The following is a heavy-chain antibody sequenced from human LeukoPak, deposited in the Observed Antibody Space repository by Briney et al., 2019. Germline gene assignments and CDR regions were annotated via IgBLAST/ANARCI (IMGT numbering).Heavy chain of an antibody. CDR3: EAGIGDY. CDR1: GFTFSSYG. Sequence: GGSLRLSCAASGFTFSSYGMHWVRQAPGKGLEWLSYISSSGNVTYYADSVKGRFIVSRDNTKSALFLQMNSLRAEDTAVYYCEAGIGDYWGQGALLTVSS. J-gene: IGHJ4*02. D-gene: IGHD6-13*01. CDR2: ISSSGNVT. V-gene: IGHV3-48*04.